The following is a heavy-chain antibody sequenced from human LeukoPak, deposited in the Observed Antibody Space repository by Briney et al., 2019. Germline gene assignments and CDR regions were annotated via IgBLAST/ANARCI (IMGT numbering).Heavy chain of an antibody. V-gene: IGHV1-18*01. J-gene: IGHJ4*02. CDR1: GYTFTSYG. Sequence: GASVKVSCKASGYTFTSYGISWVRQAPGQGLEWMGWISAYNGNTNYAQKLQGRVTMTTDTSTSTAYMELRSLRSDDTAVYYCASAYSSSWYPHEYYFDYWGQGTLVTVSS. D-gene: IGHD6-13*01. CDR2: ISAYNGNT. CDR3: ASAYSSSWYPHEYYFDY.